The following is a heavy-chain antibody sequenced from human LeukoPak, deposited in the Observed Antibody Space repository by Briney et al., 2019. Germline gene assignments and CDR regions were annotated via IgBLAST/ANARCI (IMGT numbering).Heavy chain of an antibody. J-gene: IGHJ4*02. CDR1: GFIVSSKY. V-gene: IGHV3-53*01. CDR3: ARAGPIDY. Sequence: PGGSLRLSCAASGFIVSSKYMSWVRQAPGKGLEWVSVIYSGGSTYYAASVEGRFTFSRDNSKNTVYLQMNSLRVEDTAVYYCARAGPIDYWGQGTLVTVSS. CDR2: IYSGGST.